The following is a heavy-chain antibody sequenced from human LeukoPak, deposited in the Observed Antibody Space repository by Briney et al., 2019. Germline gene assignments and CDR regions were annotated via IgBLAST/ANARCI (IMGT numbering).Heavy chain of an antibody. CDR3: AIDVIDDRDAFDI. J-gene: IGHJ3*02. V-gene: IGHV1-2*02. CDR2: INPNSGDT. CDR1: GYIFTAYY. Sequence: GSAKVSCKASGYIFTAYYVHLVRHAPRQGLELMGWINPNSGDTKYAQGFQRRVTMTKDTSIGTGYMELSRLRSDDTAVYYCAIDVIDDRDAFDIWGRGTMVTVSS. D-gene: IGHD3-16*01.